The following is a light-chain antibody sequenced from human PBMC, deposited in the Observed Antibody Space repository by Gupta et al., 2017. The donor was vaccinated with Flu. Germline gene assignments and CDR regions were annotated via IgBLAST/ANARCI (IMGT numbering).Light chain of an antibody. V-gene: IGLV3-1*01. J-gene: IGLJ2*01. CDR1: KCGEKY. CDR2: DDN. CDR3: LEWESRIVV. Sequence: SPGQSATIICSGDKCGEKYFSWHQTKPGTSPGLVIYDDNKRPSGIPELFYGSNSGTTAHTTITGTEAVEDDYYYCLEWESRIVVFGRGTKLTVL.